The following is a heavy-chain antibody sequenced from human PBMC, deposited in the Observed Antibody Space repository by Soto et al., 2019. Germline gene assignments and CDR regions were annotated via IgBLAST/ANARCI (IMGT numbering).Heavy chain of an antibody. CDR3: ASPTLGAFDI. Sequence: SETLSLTCTISGVSISSSNYFWGWIRQPPGKGLEWIGSIFYSGSTSYNSSLKSRVTISVDTSKNQFPLRLSSVTAADTAVYYCASPTLGAFDIWGQGTMVTVS. J-gene: IGHJ3*02. D-gene: IGHD3-16*01. V-gene: IGHV4-39*01. CDR1: GVSISSSNYF. CDR2: IFYSGST.